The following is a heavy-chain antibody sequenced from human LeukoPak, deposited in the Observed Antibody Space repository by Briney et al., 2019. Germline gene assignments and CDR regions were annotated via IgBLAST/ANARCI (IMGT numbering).Heavy chain of an antibody. CDR3: ARVGSDWNDVRYNWFDP. V-gene: IGHV4-30-2*01. CDR2: IFQSGST. D-gene: IGHD1-1*01. CDR1: GGSISSGDYS. Sequence: SQTLSLTCAVSGGSISSGDYSWSCIRQPPGKGLEWIAYIFQSGSTYYNPSLKSRVTISVDRSKNQFSLKLSSVTAADTAVYYCARVGSDWNDVRYNWFDPWGQGTLVTVSS. J-gene: IGHJ5*02.